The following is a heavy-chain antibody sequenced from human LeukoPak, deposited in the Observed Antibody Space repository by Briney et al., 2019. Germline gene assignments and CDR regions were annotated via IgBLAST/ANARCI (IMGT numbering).Heavy chain of an antibody. J-gene: IGHJ6*02. CDR3: ARHRRGQYRYGMDV. Sequence: SETLSLTCTVSGGSISSSSYYWGWIRQPPGKGLEWIGTIYYSGSTYYNPSLKSRVTISVDTSKNQFSLKLSSVTAADMAVYYCARHRRGQYRYGMDVWGQGTTVTVSS. CDR1: GGSISSSSYY. V-gene: IGHV4-39*01. D-gene: IGHD3-10*01. CDR2: IYYSGST.